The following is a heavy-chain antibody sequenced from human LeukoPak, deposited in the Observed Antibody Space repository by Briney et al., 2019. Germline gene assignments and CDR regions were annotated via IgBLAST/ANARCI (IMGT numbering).Heavy chain of an antibody. CDR1: GYTFTSYG. Sequence: ASVKVSCKASGYTFTSYGISWVRQAPGQGLKGMGWISAYNGNTNYAQKLQGRVTTTTDTSTSTAYMELRSLRSDDTAVYYCARDSSGWPEVYWGQGTLVTVSS. CDR3: ARDSSGWPEVY. D-gene: IGHD6-19*01. CDR2: ISAYNGNT. V-gene: IGHV1-18*01. J-gene: IGHJ4*02.